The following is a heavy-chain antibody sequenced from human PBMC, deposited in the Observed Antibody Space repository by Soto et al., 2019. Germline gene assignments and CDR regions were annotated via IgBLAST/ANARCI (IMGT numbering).Heavy chain of an antibody. V-gene: IGHV1-3*01. Sequence: GPSVKVSCKASGYTFSTYTIHWLRQSPGQSLEWMGWITPDNGNTYFAQKFQGRVTVTTDASASTAYMELSSLSSEDTAVYYCGRGGLDSSGYYYYYYGMDVWGKGTTVSVSS. CDR1: GYTFSTYT. CDR3: GRGGLDSSGYYYYYYGMDV. D-gene: IGHD3-22*01. J-gene: IGHJ6*04. CDR2: ITPDNGNT.